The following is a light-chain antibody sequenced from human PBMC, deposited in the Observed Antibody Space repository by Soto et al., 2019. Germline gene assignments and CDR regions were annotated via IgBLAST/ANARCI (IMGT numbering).Light chain of an antibody. V-gene: IGKV1-5*03. CDR1: QTISSW. Sequence: DIQMTQSPSTLSGSVGDRVTITCWASQTISSWLAWYQQKPGKAPKLLIYKASTLKSGVPSRFSGRGSGTDFTLTVESLQPEDFATYYCQQGYSNPWTFGQGTKVDI. CDR3: QQGYSNPWT. CDR2: KAS. J-gene: IGKJ1*01.